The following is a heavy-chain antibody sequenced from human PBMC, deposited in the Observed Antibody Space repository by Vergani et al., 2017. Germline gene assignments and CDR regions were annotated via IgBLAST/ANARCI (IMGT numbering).Heavy chain of an antibody. CDR2: IIPIFGTA. J-gene: IGHJ6*02. Sequence: QVQLVQSGAEVKKPGSSVKVSCKASGGTFSSYAISWVRQAPGQGLEWMGRIIPIFGTANYAQKFQGRVTITADESTSTAYMELSSLRSEDTAVYYCASESSSTATYYYYGMDVWGQGTTVTVSS. CDR1: GGTFSSYA. V-gene: IGHV1-69*18. CDR3: ASESSSTATYYYYGMDV. D-gene: IGHD6-13*01.